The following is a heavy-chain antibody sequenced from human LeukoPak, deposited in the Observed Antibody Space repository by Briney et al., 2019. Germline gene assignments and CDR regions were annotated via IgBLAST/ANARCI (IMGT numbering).Heavy chain of an antibody. Sequence: GGSLRLSCAASGITFSGTWMHWVRQAPGKGLVWVSRINDDGSFRRYANSVKGRFTISRDNAKNTLFLQMDSLRAEDTAVYYCARVSGPGMNEYYHLWGQGTLVTVSS. D-gene: IGHD3-10*01. V-gene: IGHV3-74*01. CDR1: GITFSGTW. CDR2: INDDGSFR. J-gene: IGHJ1*01. CDR3: ARVSGPGMNEYYHL.